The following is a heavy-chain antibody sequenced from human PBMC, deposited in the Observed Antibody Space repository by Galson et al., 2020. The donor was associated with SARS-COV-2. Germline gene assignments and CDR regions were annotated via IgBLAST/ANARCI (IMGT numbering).Heavy chain of an antibody. CDR2: INPKSGGT. J-gene: IGHJ6*02. CDR3: ARLRYYDVLTGYIVDV. D-gene: IGHD3-9*01. Sequence: ASVQVSCKASGYTFTDYYIHWVRQAPAQGPVWMGWINPKSGGTNYAQKFEGRVTMTRDTSITTAYMELSRLRADDTAVYYCARLRYYDVLTGYIVDVWGQGTMVTVSS. CDR1: GYTFTDYY. V-gene: IGHV1-2*02.